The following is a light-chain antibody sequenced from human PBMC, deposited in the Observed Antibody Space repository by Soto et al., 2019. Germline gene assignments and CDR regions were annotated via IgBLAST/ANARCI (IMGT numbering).Light chain of an antibody. Sequence: QSVLTQPRSVSGSPGQSVTISCTGTSSDVGAYDSVSWYQQHPGKAPKLMIYDDTKRPSGVPDRFSGSKSGSTASLTISGLQAEDEADYYCCSYAGSYTFYVFGTGTKVTVL. J-gene: IGLJ1*01. V-gene: IGLV2-11*01. CDR2: DDT. CDR3: CSYAGSYTFYV. CDR1: SSDVGAYDS.